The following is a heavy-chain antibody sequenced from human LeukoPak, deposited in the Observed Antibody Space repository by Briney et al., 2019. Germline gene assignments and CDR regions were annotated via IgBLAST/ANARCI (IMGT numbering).Heavy chain of an antibody. D-gene: IGHD6-19*01. V-gene: IGHV3-23*01. CDR1: GFTFSSNA. Sequence: PGGSLRLSCAASGFTFSSNAMSWVRQSPGKGMEWVSAISGSGGSTYYADSVKGRFTISRDNSKNTLYLQMNSLRAEDTAVYYCAKPSSGWYSFDYWGQGTLVTVSS. CDR2: ISGSGGST. J-gene: IGHJ4*02. CDR3: AKPSSGWYSFDY.